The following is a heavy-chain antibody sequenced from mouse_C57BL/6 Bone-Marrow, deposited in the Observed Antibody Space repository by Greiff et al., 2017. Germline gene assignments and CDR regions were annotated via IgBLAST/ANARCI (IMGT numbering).Heavy chain of an antibody. V-gene: IGHV5-16*01. CDR2: INYDGSST. CDR3: GRDPFYYDY. J-gene: IGHJ3*01. Sequence: EVNLVESEGGLVQPGSSMKLSCTASGFTFSDYYMAWVRQVPEKGLEWVANINYDGSSTYYLDSLKSRFIISRDNAKNILYLQMSRLKSEDTATYYCGRDPFYYDYWGQGTLVTVSA. CDR1: GFTFSDYY. D-gene: IGHD2-4*01.